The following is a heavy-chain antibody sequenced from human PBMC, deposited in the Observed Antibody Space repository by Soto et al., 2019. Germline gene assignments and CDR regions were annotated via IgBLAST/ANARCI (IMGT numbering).Heavy chain of an antibody. D-gene: IGHD3-3*01. V-gene: IGHV3-30-3*01. Sequence: VQLLESGGGLVQPGGSLRLSCAASGFTFSSYAMHWVRQAPGKGLEWVAVISYDGSNKYYADSVKGRFTISRDNSKNTLYLQMNSLRAEDTAVYYCARAYITIFGVVIVPMDVWGQGTTVTVSS. J-gene: IGHJ6*02. CDR2: ISYDGSNK. CDR1: GFTFSSYA. CDR3: ARAYITIFGVVIVPMDV.